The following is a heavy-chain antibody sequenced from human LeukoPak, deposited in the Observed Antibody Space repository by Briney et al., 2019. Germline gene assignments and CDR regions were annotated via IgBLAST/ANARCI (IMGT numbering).Heavy chain of an antibody. V-gene: IGHV3-53*01. CDR1: GFTVSTNY. J-gene: IGHJ4*02. D-gene: IGHD5-18*01. CDR2: IYSGGST. Sequence: PGGSLRLSCAVSGFTVSTNYMSWVRQAPGKGLGWVSVIYSGGSTYYADSVKGRFTIPSDNSKNTLYLQMNSLRAEDTAVYYCARERINSYGSPFGYWGQGTLVTVSS. CDR3: ARERINSYGSPFGY.